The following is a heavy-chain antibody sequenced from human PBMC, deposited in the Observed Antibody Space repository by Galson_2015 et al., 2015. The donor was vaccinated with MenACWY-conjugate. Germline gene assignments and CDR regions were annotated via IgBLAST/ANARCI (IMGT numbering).Heavy chain of an antibody. CDR1: GGTFTNYA. D-gene: IGHD1-26*01. CDR3: ARESVGGGTTNWFDP. CDR2: IIPIFGTA. J-gene: IGHJ5*02. Sequence: SVKVSCKASGGTFTNYAISWVRQAPGQGLEWMGGIIPIFGTANYAQKFQGRVTITEDESTSTAYMELSSLRSEDTAVYYCARESVGGGTTNWFDPSVQATLVTVSS. V-gene: IGHV1-69*13.